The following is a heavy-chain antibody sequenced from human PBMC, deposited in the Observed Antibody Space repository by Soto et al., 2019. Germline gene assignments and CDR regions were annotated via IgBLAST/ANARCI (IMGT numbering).Heavy chain of an antibody. J-gene: IGHJ3*02. CDR1: GYTFASYA. D-gene: IGHD1-26*01. CDR3: AREGVTYSGSYYNAFDI. Sequence: ASVKVSCKASGYTFASYAISWMRQAPGQGLEWMGRISPYSGNTTYAQKLQGRVTMTSDTSTSTVHMELGSLTSEDTAVYYCAREGVTYSGSYYNAFDIWGQGTMVTVS. CDR2: ISPYSGNT. V-gene: IGHV1-18*01.